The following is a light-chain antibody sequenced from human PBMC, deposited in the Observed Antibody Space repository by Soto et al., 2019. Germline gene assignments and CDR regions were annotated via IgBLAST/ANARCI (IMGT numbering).Light chain of an antibody. Sequence: DVVMTQSPLSLPVTLGQPASISCRSSQSLVYSDGNTYLNWFQQRPGQSPRRLIYRVSYRDSGVRDRFSGGGSGTDFTLKISRVEAEDVGYYYCVQGTHSPLTFGGGTRVELK. V-gene: IGKV2-30*01. CDR1: QSLVYSDGNTY. CDR3: VQGTHSPLT. J-gene: IGKJ4*01. CDR2: RVS.